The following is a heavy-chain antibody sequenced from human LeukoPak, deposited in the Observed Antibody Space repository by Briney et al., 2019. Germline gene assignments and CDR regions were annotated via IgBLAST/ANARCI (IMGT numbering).Heavy chain of an antibody. CDR3: AKDVDTATRYYYYYMDV. Sequence: GGSLRLSCGASGFTFSSYAMSWVRQAPGKGLEWVSAISGSGGSTYYADSVKGRFTISRDNSKNTLYLQMNSLRAEDTAVYYCAKDVDTATRYYYYYMDVWGKGTTVTVSS. CDR1: GFTFSSYA. CDR2: ISGSGGST. D-gene: IGHD5-18*01. J-gene: IGHJ6*03. V-gene: IGHV3-23*01.